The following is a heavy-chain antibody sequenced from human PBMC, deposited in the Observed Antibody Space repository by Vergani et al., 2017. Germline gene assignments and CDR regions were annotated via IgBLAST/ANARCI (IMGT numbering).Heavy chain of an antibody. CDR1: GYTFTSYA. Sequence: QVQLVQSGAEVKKPGASVKVSCKASGYTFTSYAMHWVRQAPGQRLEWMGWINAGNGNTKYSQKFQGRVTITRDTSASTAYMELSSLRSEDTAVYYCARGRDSSPRSAFDIWGQGTMVTVSS. D-gene: IGHD6-13*01. V-gene: IGHV1-3*01. J-gene: IGHJ3*02. CDR3: ARGRDSSPRSAFDI. CDR2: INAGNGNT.